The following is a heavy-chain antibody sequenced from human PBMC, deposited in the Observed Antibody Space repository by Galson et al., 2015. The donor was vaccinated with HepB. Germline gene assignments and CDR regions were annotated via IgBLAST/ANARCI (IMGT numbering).Heavy chain of an antibody. D-gene: IGHD3-22*01. Sequence: SLRLSCAASGFTFSGSAMHWVRQASGKGLEWVGRIRSKANSYATAYAASVKGRFTISRDDSKNTAYLQMNSLKTEDTAVYYCTREPYYYDSSGYYPDLFDYWGQGTLVTVSS. J-gene: IGHJ4*02. CDR3: TREPYYYDSSGYYPDLFDY. CDR1: GFTFSGSA. V-gene: IGHV3-73*01. CDR2: IRSKANSYAT.